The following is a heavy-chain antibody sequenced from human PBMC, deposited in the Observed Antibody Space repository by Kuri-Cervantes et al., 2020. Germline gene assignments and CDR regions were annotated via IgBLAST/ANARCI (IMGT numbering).Heavy chain of an antibody. CDR1: GYTFTSYH. CDR2: ISAYNGDT. J-gene: IGHJ3*02. Sequence: ASVKVSCKASGYTFTSYHIHWVRQAPGQGLEWMGWISAYNGDTNYAQKLQGRVTMTTDTSTSTAYMELRSLRSDDTAVYYCARDRDYGDNKAFDIWGQGTMVTVSS. CDR3: ARDRDYGDNKAFDI. D-gene: IGHD4-17*01. V-gene: IGHV1-18*01.